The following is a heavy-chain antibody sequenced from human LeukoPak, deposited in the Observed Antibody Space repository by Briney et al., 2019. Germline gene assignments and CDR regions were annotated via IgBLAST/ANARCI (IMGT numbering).Heavy chain of an antibody. CDR2: FDPEDGET. CDR1: GYTLTELS. V-gene: IGHV1-24*01. D-gene: IGHD6-19*01. Sequence: SVKVSCKVSGYTLTELSMHWVRHAPGKGLEWMGGFDPEDGETIYAQKFPGRVTMTTDTSTSTAYMELRSLRSDDTVVYYCARAVSSGWYNYWGQGTLVTVSS. J-gene: IGHJ4*02. CDR3: ARAVSSGWYNY.